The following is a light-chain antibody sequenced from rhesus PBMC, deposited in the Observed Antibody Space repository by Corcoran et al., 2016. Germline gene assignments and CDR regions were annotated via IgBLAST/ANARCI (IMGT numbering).Light chain of an antibody. CDR3: QQYYNWPLT. CDR2: GVS. V-gene: IGKV3-42*03. J-gene: IGKJ3*01. Sequence: EIVMTQSPATLSLSPGERATLSCRASQSVSSSLAWYQQKPGQAPRLLMNGVSSRATGIPDRFPGRGSGTEVTLTISSLEPEYFAVYYCQQYYNWPLTFGPGTKLDIK. CDR1: QSVSSS.